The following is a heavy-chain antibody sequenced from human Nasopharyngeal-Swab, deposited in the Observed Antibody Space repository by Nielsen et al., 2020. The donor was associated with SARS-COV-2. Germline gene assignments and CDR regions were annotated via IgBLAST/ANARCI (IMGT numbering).Heavy chain of an antibody. V-gene: IGHV3-23*01. D-gene: IGHD6-13*01. J-gene: IGHJ6*02. CDR3: AKGGLWSSSSHYYGMDV. CDR2: ISGSGGST. CDR1: GFTFSSYA. Sequence: GESLQISCAASGFTFSSYAMSWVRQAPGKGLEWVSAISGSGGSTYYADSVKGRFTISRDNSKNTLYLQMNSLRAEDTAVYYCAKGGLWSSSSHYYGMDVWGQGTTVTVSS.